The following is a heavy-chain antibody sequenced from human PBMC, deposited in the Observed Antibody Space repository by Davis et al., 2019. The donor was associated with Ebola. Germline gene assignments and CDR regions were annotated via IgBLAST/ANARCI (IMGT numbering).Heavy chain of an antibody. CDR2: IWYDGSNK. V-gene: IGHV3-33*01. D-gene: IGHD6-19*01. Sequence: GESLKISCAASGFTFSSYGMHWVRQAPGKGLEWVAVIWYDGSNKYYADSVKGRFTISRDNSKNTLYLQMNSLRAEDTAVYYCARDGSVAGLVGWFDPWGQGTLVTVSS. CDR3: ARDGSVAGLVGWFDP. J-gene: IGHJ5*02. CDR1: GFTFSSYG.